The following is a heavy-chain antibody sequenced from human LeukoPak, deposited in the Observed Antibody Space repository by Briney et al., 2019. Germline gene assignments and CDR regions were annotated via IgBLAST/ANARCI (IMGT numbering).Heavy chain of an antibody. D-gene: IGHD3-22*01. CDR2: MNPNSGNT. CDR3: AVILGYYYDSSGAYFDY. CDR1: GYTFTSYD. V-gene: IGHV1-8*01. Sequence: ASVKVSCKASGYTFTSYDINWVRQATGQGLEWMGWMNPNSGNTGYAQKFQGRVTMTRNTSISTAYMELSSLRSEDTAVYYCAVILGYYYDSSGAYFDYWGQGTLVTVSS. J-gene: IGHJ4*02.